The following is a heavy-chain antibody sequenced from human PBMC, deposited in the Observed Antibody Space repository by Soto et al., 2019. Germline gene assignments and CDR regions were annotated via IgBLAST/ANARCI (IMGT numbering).Heavy chain of an antibody. V-gene: IGHV1-3*01. Sequence: QVPLVQSGVEVKKPGASVKVSCKASGYSFTTYAMHWVRQAPGQRLEWMGWINVGNGNTKYSQKFQGRVSITRDTSASTAYMELSSLRSEDTAVYYCARKLYGDYTFFDYWGQGTLVTVST. D-gene: IGHD4-17*01. J-gene: IGHJ4*02. CDR1: GYSFTTYA. CDR2: INVGNGNT. CDR3: ARKLYGDYTFFDY.